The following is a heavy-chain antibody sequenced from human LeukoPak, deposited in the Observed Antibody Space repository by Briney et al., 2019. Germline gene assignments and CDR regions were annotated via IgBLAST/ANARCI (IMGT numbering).Heavy chain of an antibody. CDR3: ARSRGYDFWSGHYSGWPLGFEY. J-gene: IGHJ4*02. Sequence: SETLSFTCAVYGGSFSDFYLHWIRQPPGRGLEWIGEINHSGSTRYNPSLKSRVTISLDTSKNQFSLKLSSVTAADTAMYYCARSRGYDFWSGHYSGWPLGFEYWGQGTLVTVSS. V-gene: IGHV4-34*01. CDR2: INHSGST. CDR1: GGSFSDFY. D-gene: IGHD3-3*01.